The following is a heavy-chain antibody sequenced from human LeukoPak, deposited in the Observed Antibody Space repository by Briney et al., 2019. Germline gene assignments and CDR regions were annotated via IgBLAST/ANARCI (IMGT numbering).Heavy chain of an antibody. CDR2: IYYSGST. D-gene: IGHD3-22*01. CDR3: ARDSWDYYDSSGYYRPYFQH. V-gene: IGHV4-59*12. CDR1: GDSISNYY. Sequence: SETLSLTCTVSGDSISNYYWSWIRQPPGKGLEWIGYIYYSGSTNYNPSLKSRVTISVDTSKNQFSLKLSSVTAADTAVYYCARDSWDYYDSSGYYRPYFQHWGQGTLVTVSS. J-gene: IGHJ1*01.